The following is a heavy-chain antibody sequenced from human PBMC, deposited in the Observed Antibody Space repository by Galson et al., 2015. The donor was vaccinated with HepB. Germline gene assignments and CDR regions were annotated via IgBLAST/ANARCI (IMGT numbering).Heavy chain of an antibody. V-gene: IGHV3-30*04. D-gene: IGHD4-17*01. CDR3: ARARGAGAGDYENWYLDL. Sequence: SLRLSCAASGFTFRSYPMHWVRQAPGKGLEWVAVISSNAKYTNHADSVGGRFTISRDNSKNTASIRMNSLRPDDTAVYYCARARGAGAGDYENWYLDLWGRGTLVTVSS. J-gene: IGHJ2*01. CDR1: GFTFRSYP. CDR2: ISSNAKYT.